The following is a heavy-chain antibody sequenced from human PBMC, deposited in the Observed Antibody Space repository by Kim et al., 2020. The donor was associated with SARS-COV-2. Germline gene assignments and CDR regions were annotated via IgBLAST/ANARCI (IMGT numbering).Heavy chain of an antibody. V-gene: IGHV1-18*01. Sequence: NYAQNVQGRVTMTTDRSTSTAYMELRSLRSDDTAVYYCARFRTSDAFDIWGQGTVVTVSS. J-gene: IGHJ3*02. CDR3: ARFRTSDAFDI.